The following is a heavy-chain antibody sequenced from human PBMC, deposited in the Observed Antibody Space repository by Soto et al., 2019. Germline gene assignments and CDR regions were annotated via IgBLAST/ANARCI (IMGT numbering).Heavy chain of an antibody. CDR3: ARGHPSSGSYYYYYGMDV. CDR1: GGSFSGYY. J-gene: IGHJ6*02. Sequence: SETLSLTCAVYGGSFSGYYWSWIRQPPGKGLEWIGEINHSGSTNYNPSLKSRVTISVDTSKNQFSLKLSSVTAADTAVYYCARGHPSSGSYYYYYGMDVWGQGTTVTVSS. CDR2: INHSGST. D-gene: IGHD1-26*01. V-gene: IGHV4-34*01.